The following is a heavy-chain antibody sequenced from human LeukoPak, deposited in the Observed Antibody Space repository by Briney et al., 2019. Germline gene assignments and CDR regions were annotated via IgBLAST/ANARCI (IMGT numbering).Heavy chain of an antibody. Sequence: PSETLSLTCTVPGGSISSYYWSWIRQPPGKGLEWIGYIYYSGSTNYNPSLKSRVTISVDTSKNQFSLKLSSVTAADTAVYYCARGAHCGGDCYPLDAFDIWGQGTMVTVSS. V-gene: IGHV4-59*01. CDR3: ARGAHCGGDCYPLDAFDI. J-gene: IGHJ3*02. CDR2: IYYSGST. D-gene: IGHD2-21*02. CDR1: GGSISSYY.